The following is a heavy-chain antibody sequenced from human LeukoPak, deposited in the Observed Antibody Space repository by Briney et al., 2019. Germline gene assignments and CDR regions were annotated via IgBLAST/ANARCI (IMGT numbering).Heavy chain of an antibody. CDR2: INHSGST. CDR3: ARGGVTISPRYYYGMDV. V-gene: IGHV4-34*01. CDR1: GGSFSGYY. J-gene: IGHJ6*04. Sequence: SETLSLTCAVYGGSFSGYYWSWIRQPPGKGLEWIGEINHSGSTNYNPSLKSRVTISADTSKNQFSLKLSSVTAAGTAVYYCARGGVTISPRYYYGMDVWGKGTTVTVSS. D-gene: IGHD3-9*01.